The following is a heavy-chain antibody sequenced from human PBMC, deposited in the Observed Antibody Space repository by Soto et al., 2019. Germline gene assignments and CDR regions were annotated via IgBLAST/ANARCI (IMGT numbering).Heavy chain of an antibody. J-gene: IGHJ3*02. CDR3: ARVTTVTTDAFDI. CDR2: IKQDGSEK. CDR1: GFTFSSYW. Sequence: HPGGSLRLSCAASGFTFSSYWMSWVRQAPGKGLEWVANIKQDGSEKYYVDSVKGRFTISRDNAKNSLYLQMNSLRAEDTAVYYCARVTTVTTDAFDIWGQGTMVTVSS. V-gene: IGHV3-7*03. D-gene: IGHD4-17*01.